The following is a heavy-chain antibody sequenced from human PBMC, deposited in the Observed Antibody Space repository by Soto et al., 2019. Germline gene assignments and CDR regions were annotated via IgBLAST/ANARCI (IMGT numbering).Heavy chain of an antibody. V-gene: IGHV1-58*02. CDR2: IVVGSGNT. D-gene: IGHD6-13*01. CDR3: AAVPRGSGIAAAESYYYYMDV. CDR1: GFTFTSSA. Sequence: ASVKVSCKASGFTFTSSAMQWVRQARGQRLEWIGWIVVGSGNTNYAQKFQERVTITRDMSTSTAYMELSSLRSEDTAVYYCAAVPRGSGIAAAESYYYYMDVWGKGTTVTVSS. J-gene: IGHJ6*03.